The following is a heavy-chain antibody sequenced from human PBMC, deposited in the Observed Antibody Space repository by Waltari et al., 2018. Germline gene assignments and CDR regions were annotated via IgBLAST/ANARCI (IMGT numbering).Heavy chain of an antibody. CDR2: IYHSGDT. D-gene: IGHD4-17*01. CDR3: ARARDDYGDYTNYYYMDV. CDR1: GYSISSAYY. Sequence: QVQLQESGPGLVKPSETLSLICNVSGYSISSAYYWGWVRQPPGKGLEWLGGIYHSGDTYYTPSRKRRVTISIEPSKNQCALKLSSVTAADTAVYYCARARDDYGDYTNYYYMDVWGKGTTVTVSS. V-gene: IGHV4-38-2*02. J-gene: IGHJ6*03.